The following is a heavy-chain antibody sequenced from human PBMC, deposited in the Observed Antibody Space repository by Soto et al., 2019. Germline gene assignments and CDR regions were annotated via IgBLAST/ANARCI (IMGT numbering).Heavy chain of an antibody. CDR1: GDTFTNYY. V-gene: IGHV1-46*01. Sequence: QVQLMQSGAEVKKPGASVKVSCKASGDTFTNYYIHWVRQAPGQGLEWMGTVNPSGGHTTYSQNFPGRVTMTRETSTSTLYMELTSLTSDDTAVYYCARGGHVVVVTAAFDYWGQGTLVTVSS. CDR3: ARGGHVVVVTAAFDY. J-gene: IGHJ4*02. D-gene: IGHD2-21*02. CDR2: VNPSGGHT.